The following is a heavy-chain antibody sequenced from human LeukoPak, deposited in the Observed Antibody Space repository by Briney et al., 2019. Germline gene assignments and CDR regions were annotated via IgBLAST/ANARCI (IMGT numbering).Heavy chain of an antibody. CDR1: GFTFSSYA. Sequence: PGGSLRLSCAASGFTFSSYAMSWVRQAPGRGLEWVSAISGSGGSTYYADSVKGRFTISRDNSKNTLYLQMNSLRAEDTAVYYCAKAPTARPDXXXFDYWGQGTLVTVSS. J-gene: IGHJ4*02. CDR3: AKAPTARPDXXXFDY. V-gene: IGHV3-23*01. CDR2: ISGSGGST. D-gene: IGHD1-14*01.